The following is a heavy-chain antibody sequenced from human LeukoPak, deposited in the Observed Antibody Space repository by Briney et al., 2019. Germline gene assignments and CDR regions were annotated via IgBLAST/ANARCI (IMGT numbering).Heavy chain of an antibody. CDR3: ARERWELPEYYFDY. J-gene: IGHJ4*02. CDR2: ISPSSSYI. D-gene: IGHD1-26*01. CDR1: GFTFSSYN. V-gene: IGHV3-21*04. Sequence: GGSLRLSCAASGFTFSSYNMDWVRQAPGKGLEWVSSISPSSSYIYYADSVKGRFTISRDNAKNSLYLQMNSLRAEDTAVYYRARERWELPEYYFDYWGQGTLVTVSS.